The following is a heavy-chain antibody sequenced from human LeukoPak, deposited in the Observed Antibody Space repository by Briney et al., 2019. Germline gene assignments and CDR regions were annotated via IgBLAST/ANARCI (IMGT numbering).Heavy chain of an antibody. CDR2: TYYRSQQWHS. J-gene: IGHJ4*02. V-gene: IGHV6-1*01. Sequence: SQTLSLTCAISGDSASSNGASWNWIRQSPSRGLEWLGRTYYRSQQWHSDYAPSVKGRITLNADTFKNQFSLQLNSMTPEDTAVYYCGRETDFGVVTNWGQGTLVTVSS. D-gene: IGHD3-3*01. CDR1: GDSASSNGAS. CDR3: GRETDFGVVTN.